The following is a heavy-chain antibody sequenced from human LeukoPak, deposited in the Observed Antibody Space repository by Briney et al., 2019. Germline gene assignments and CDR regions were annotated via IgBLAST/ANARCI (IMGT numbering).Heavy chain of an antibody. D-gene: IGHD6-13*01. CDR2: INPSGGST. CDR3: ARVEYSRSWPNSFDI. J-gene: IGHJ3*02. Sequence: ASVKVSCKASGYTCTSYYMHWVRQPPGQVLEWMGIINPSGGSTSYAQKFQGRVTMTRDTSTSTDHMWRSGRRSEQTPVCYCARVEYSRSWPNSFDIWGQGTMVTVSS. CDR1: GYTCTSYY. V-gene: IGHV1-46*01.